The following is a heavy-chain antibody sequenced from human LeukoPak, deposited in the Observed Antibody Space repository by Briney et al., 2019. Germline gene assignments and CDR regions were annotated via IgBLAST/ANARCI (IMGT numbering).Heavy chain of an antibody. V-gene: IGHV6-1*01. CDR1: GVSVSSNSAA. D-gene: IGHD6-6*01. CDR3: ARERPDAFDI. Sequence: PSQTLSLTCAVSGVSVSSNSAAWNWVRQSPSRGLEWLGRTYYRSKWHNDYAVSVKSRISINPDTSKNQLSLQLNSVTPEDTAVYYCARERPDAFDIWGQGTMVTVSS. CDR2: TYYRSKWHN. J-gene: IGHJ3*02.